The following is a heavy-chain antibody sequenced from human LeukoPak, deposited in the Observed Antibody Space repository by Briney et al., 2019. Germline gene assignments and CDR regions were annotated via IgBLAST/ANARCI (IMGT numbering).Heavy chain of an antibody. CDR3: ARLGGAQYYDFWSGYSNWFDP. Sequence: KTSETLSLTCAVYGGSFSGYYWSWIRQPPGKVLEWIGEINHSGSTNYNPSLKSRVTISVDTSKNQFSLKLSSVTAADTAVYYCARLGGAQYYDFWSGYSNWFDPWGQGTLVTVSS. D-gene: IGHD3-3*01. J-gene: IGHJ5*02. CDR1: GGSFSGYY. V-gene: IGHV4-34*01. CDR2: INHSGST.